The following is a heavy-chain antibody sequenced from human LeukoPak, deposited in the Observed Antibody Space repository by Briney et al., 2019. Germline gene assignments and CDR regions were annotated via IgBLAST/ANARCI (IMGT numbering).Heavy chain of an antibody. J-gene: IGHJ2*01. CDR1: GYSISSGHY. CDR3: ARDSTVQLWSSYWYFDL. CDR2: IYHSGST. V-gene: IGHV4-38-2*02. D-gene: IGHD5-18*01. Sequence: SETLSLTCAVSGYSISSGHYWGWIRQPPGKGLEWIGHIYHSGSTYYNPSLKSRVTISVDTSKNQFSLKLSSVTAADTAVYYCARDSTVQLWSSYWYFDLWGRGILVTVSS.